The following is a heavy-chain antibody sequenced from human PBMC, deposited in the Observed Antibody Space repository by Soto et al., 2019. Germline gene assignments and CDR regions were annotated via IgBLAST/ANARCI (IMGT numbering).Heavy chain of an antibody. V-gene: IGHV4-39*01. CDR3: ARRPRGWLQQGGHNWFDP. J-gene: IGHJ5*02. D-gene: IGHD5-12*01. Sequence: QLQLQESGPGLVKPSETLSLTCTVSGGSISSSSYYWGWIRQPPGKGLEWIGSIYYSGSTYYNPSLKSRVTISVDTSKNQFSLKLSSVTAADTAVYYCARRPRGWLQQGGHNWFDPWGQGTLVTVSS. CDR2: IYYSGST. CDR1: GGSISSSSYY.